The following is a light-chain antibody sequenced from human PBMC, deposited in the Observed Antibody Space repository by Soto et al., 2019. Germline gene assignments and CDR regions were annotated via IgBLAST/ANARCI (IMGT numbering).Light chain of an antibody. J-gene: IGLJ3*02. CDR1: RSNIGSNL. V-gene: IGLV1-44*01. CDR2: FND. CDR3: ASWDDSLKGVL. Sequence: QSVLTQPPSASGTPGQRVPISCSGGRSNIGSNLVSWYQQLPGTAPKLLLYFNDQRPSGVPDRFSGSKSGTSASLAVSELQSEDEADYFCASWDDSLKGVLFGGGTKLTVL.